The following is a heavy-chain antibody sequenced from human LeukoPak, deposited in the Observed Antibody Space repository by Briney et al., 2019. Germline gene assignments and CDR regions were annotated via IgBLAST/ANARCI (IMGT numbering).Heavy chain of an antibody. Sequence: SETLSLTCTVSGGSTSSYYWSWIRQPPGKGLEWIGYIYYSGSTNYNPSLKSRVTISVGTSKMQFSLKMSSVTAADTAVYYCTRGDWNHVYFDYWGQGTLVTVSS. CDR2: IYYSGST. J-gene: IGHJ4*02. D-gene: IGHD1-1*01. CDR1: GGSTSSYY. V-gene: IGHV4-59*01. CDR3: TRGDWNHVYFDY.